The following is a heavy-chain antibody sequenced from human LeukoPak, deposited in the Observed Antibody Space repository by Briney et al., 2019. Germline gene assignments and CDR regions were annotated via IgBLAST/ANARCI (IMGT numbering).Heavy chain of an antibody. CDR2: ISYDGSYK. CDR1: GFTFSSYA. D-gene: IGHD1-26*01. CDR3: VAEVGSRNFGD. V-gene: IGHV3-30*04. Sequence: GGSLRLSCAASGFTFSSYAMHWVRQAPGKGLEWVAMISYDGSYKNYGDSVKGRFTISRDNSKNMLYLQMNSLRAEDTAVYYCVAEVGSRNFGDWGQGTLVTVSS. J-gene: IGHJ4*02.